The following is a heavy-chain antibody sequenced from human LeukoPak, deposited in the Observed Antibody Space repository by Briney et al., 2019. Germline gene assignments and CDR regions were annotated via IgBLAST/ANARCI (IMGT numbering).Heavy chain of an antibody. V-gene: IGHV4-39*01. Sequence: SETLSLTCTVSGGSISSSSYYWGWIRQPPGKGLEWIGSIYYSGSTYYNPSLKSRVTIPVDTSKNQFSLKLSSVTAADTAVYYCARPHYYGSGSYGGDWFDPWGQGTLVTVPS. CDR2: IYYSGST. D-gene: IGHD3-10*01. CDR1: GGSISSSSYY. CDR3: ARPHYYGSGSYGGDWFDP. J-gene: IGHJ5*02.